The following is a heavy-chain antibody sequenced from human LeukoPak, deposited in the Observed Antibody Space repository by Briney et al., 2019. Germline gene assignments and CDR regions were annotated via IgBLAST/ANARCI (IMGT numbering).Heavy chain of an antibody. CDR1: GFTFSSYS. CDR2: ISSSSSYI. CDR3: ARDQWLRSDYYMDV. J-gene: IGHJ6*03. V-gene: IGHV3-21*01. Sequence: ETGGSLRLSCAASGFTFSSYSMNWVRQAPGKGLEWVSFISSSSSYIYYADSMKGRFTISRDNAKNSLYLQMNSLRAEDTAVYYCARDQWLRSDYYMDVWGKGTTVTVSS. D-gene: IGHD5-18*01.